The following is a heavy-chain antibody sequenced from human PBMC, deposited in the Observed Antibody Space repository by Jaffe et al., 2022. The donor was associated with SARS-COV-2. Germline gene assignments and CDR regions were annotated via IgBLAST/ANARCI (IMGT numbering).Heavy chain of an antibody. J-gene: IGHJ4*02. V-gene: IGHV1-58*01. Sequence: QMHLVQSGPEMKKPGTSVKVSCKASGFPFTSSAVQWVRQARGQRLEWIGWVVVGSGNTNYAQKFQQRVTMTRDMSTSTAYMELSSLRSEDTAVYYCAAFPEGRYLDWSLSSNFDFWGQGTLVTVSS. CDR1: GFPFTSSA. CDR3: AAFPEGRYLDWSLSSNFDF. D-gene: IGHD3-9*01. CDR2: VVVGSGNT.